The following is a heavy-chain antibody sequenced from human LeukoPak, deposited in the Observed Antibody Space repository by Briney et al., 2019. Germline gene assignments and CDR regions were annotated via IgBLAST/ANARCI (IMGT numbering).Heavy chain of an antibody. J-gene: IGHJ6*03. D-gene: IGHD4-17*01. V-gene: IGHV3-74*01. CDR2: INSDGATT. CDR3: ASSGITVTSSYFYYFDV. Sequence: GSLVLSCVGSGFSFSRYWMFWVRPAPGEGLVWVSSINSDGATTNYADSVKGRFTISRDNTKNTLSLQLNSLRAEDTAVYFCASSGITVTSSYFYYFDVWGKGTMVTVSS. CDR1: GFSFSRYW.